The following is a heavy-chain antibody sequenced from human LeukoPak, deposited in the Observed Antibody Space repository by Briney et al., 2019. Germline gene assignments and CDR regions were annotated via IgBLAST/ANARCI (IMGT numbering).Heavy chain of an antibody. Sequence: SVKVSCKASGGTFSSYAISWVRQAPGQGLEWMGRINPILGKANYAQKFQGRATITADKSTSTAYMELSSLRSGDPAVFYCARAPYYYGSGGWGQGTLVTVSS. V-gene: IGHV1-69*04. D-gene: IGHD3-10*01. CDR1: GGTFSSYA. J-gene: IGHJ4*02. CDR2: INPILGKA. CDR3: ARAPYYYGSGG.